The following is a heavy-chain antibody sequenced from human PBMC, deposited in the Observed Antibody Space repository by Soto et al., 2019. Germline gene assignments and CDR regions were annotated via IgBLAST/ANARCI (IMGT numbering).Heavy chain of an antibody. CDR2: IYYSGST. D-gene: IGHD1-26*01. CDR3: ASPPTEGGGDY. V-gene: IGHV4-39*01. CDR1: GGSISSSSYY. Sequence: QLQLQESGPGLEKPSETLSLTCTVSGGSISSSSYYWGWMRQPPGKGLEWIGSIYYSGSTYYNPSLKSRVTISVDTSKNQFSLKLSSVTAADTAVYYCASPPTEGGGDYWGQGTLVTVSS. J-gene: IGHJ4*02.